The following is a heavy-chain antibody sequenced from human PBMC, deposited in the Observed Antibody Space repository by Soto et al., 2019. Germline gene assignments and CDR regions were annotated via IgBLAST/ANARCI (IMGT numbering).Heavy chain of an antibody. CDR2: IYDDGST. Sequence: PSEPLSLTCSVSGASISSYFKNWIRQPPGKGLEWIGCIYDDGSTKYNPSLESRVTILLDTSKNEFSLRLRSVTSAYTAVYYCVSSRSAIYGDAFYVWCHGKMVS. J-gene: IGHJ3*01. D-gene: IGHD2-2*02. V-gene: IGHV4-59*03. CDR1: GASISSYF. CDR3: VSSRSAIYGDAFYV.